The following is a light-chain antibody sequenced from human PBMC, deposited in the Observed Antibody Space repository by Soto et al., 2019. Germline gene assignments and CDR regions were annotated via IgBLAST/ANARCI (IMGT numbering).Light chain of an antibody. J-gene: IGLJ1*01. CDR3: SSFTRSSTYV. CDR2: EVN. CDR1: SSAVGAYNF. V-gene: IGLV2-14*01. Sequence: QSVLTQPASVSGSPGQSITISCTGTSSAVGAYNFVSWYQQYPGKAPKVMIYEVNNRPSGVSNRFSGSKSGNTASLTISGLQAEDEADYYCSSFTRSSTYVFGSGTKVTVL.